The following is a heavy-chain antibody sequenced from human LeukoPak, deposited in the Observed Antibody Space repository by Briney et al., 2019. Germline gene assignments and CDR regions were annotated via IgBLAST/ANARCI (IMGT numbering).Heavy chain of an antibody. CDR3: ARGHTAVTRHFDF. J-gene: IGHJ4*02. V-gene: IGHV3-21*01. CDR2: ISSGSSAI. CDR1: GFTFSSYE. D-gene: IGHD4-17*01. Sequence: GGSLRLSCAASGFTFSSYEMTWVRQAPGKGLEWVSIISSGSSAIFSADALKGRFTISRDDAKNLLYLDMNSLRAEDTAVYYCARGHTAVTRHFDFWGQGTLVTVSS.